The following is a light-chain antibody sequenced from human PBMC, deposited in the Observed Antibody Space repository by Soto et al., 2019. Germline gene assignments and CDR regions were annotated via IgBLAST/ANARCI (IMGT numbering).Light chain of an antibody. V-gene: IGLV1-44*01. CDR3: AAWDDSLNGPV. Sequence: QSVLTQPPSASGTPGQRVTISCSGASSNIGSNTVNWYQQLPGTAPKLLIYGLNQRPSGVPDRFSGSKSDTSASLAISGLQSEDEADYYCAAWDDSLNGPVFGGGTNLTVL. CDR2: GLN. J-gene: IGLJ2*01. CDR1: SSNIGSNT.